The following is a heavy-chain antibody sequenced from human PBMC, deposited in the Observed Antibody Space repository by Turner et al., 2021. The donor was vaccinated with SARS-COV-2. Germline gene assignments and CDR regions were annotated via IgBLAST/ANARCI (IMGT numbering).Heavy chain of an antibody. V-gene: IGHV4-39*01. D-gene: IGHD6-19*01. Sequence: QLQLQESGPGLVKPSETLSLTCTVSGGSISSSSYYWGWIRQPPGKGLEWIGSIYYSGRTYYHPSLKCRVTISVDTSKNQFSLKLNSVTAADTAVYYCASPGGNSGWFFAYDIWGQGTMVTVSS. CDR2: IYYSGRT. CDR1: GGSISSSSYY. CDR3: ASPGGNSGWFFAYDI. J-gene: IGHJ3*02.